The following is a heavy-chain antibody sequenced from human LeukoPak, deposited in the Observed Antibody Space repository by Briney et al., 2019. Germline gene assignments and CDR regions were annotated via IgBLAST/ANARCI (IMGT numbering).Heavy chain of an antibody. J-gene: IGHJ5*02. CDR3: ARYCSSSSCHQNNWFDP. V-gene: IGHV4-39*01. Sequence: PSETLSLTCTVSGGSISSSSYYWGWIRQPPGTGLEWLGSIYYSGSTYYNPSLKSRVTISVDTSKNQFSLKLSSVSAADTAVYYCARYCSSSSCHQNNWFDPWGQGTQVTVSS. CDR2: IYYSGST. D-gene: IGHD2-2*01. CDR1: GGSISSSSYY.